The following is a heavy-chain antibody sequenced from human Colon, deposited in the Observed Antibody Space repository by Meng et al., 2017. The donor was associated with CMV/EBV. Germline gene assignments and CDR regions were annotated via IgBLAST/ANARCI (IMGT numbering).Heavy chain of an antibody. D-gene: IGHD3-3*01. V-gene: IGHV3-48*03. CDR1: GFGFSKYE. CDR3: AREGPQTSDFWSNYYKPLDY. J-gene: IGHJ4*02. Sequence: GESLKISCAATGFGFSKYEMNWLRQAPGKGLEWISYISSSGSYIYYADSVEGRFTISRDNAKSSLYLEMTGLRGEDTAVYYCAREGPQTSDFWSNYYKPLDYWGQGTLVTVSS. CDR2: ISSSGSYI.